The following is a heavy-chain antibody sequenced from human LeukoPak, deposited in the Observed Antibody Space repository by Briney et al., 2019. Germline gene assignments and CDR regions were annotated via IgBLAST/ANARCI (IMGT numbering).Heavy chain of an antibody. J-gene: IGHJ4*02. V-gene: IGHV3-48*01. CDR3: ARENYASGSYGDY. CDR1: GFTFSRSS. Sequence: PGGSLRLSCVPSGFTFSRSSMNWVRRAPGKGLEWVSYISSTSSTIYYADSVKGRFTISRDNAKNSLYLQMNSLRAEDTAVYYCARENYASGSYGDYWGQGTLVTVSS. CDR2: ISSTSSTI. D-gene: IGHD3-10*01.